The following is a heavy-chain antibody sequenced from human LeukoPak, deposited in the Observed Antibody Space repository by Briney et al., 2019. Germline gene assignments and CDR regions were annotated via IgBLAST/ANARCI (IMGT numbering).Heavy chain of an antibody. D-gene: IGHD1-26*01. J-gene: IGHJ1*01. CDR2: INHSGST. Sequence: SETLSLTCTVSGGSISSYYWSWIRQPAGKGLEWIGEINHSGSTNYNPSLKSRVTISVDTSKNQFSLKLSSVTAADTAVYYCARGSPRVGATSRASHWVQHWGQGTLVTVSS. V-gene: IGHV4-34*01. CDR3: ARGSPRVGATSRASHWVQH. CDR1: GGSISSYY.